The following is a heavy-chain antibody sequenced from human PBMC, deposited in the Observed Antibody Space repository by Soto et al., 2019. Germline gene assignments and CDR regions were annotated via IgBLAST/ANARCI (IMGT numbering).Heavy chain of an antibody. CDR1: GFTFSSYG. Sequence: QVQLVESGGGVVQPGRSLRLSCAASGFTFSSYGMHWVRQAPGKGLEWVAVIWYDGSNKYYADSVKGRFTISRDNSKNTLYLQMNSLRAEDTAVYYCARDGGGSWYDYWGQGTLVTVSS. CDR3: ARDGGGSWYDY. CDR2: IWYDGSNK. D-gene: IGHD6-13*01. J-gene: IGHJ4*02. V-gene: IGHV3-33*01.